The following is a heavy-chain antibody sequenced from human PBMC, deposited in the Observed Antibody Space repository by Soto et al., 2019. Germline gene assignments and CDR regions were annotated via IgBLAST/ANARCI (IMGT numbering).Heavy chain of an antibody. CDR2: IYYSGST. D-gene: IGHD3-10*01. J-gene: IGHJ4*02. Sequence: QVQLQESGPGLVKPSETLSLTCTVSGGSISSYYWSWIRQPPGKGLEWIGYIYYSGSTNYNPSLKSRVTISVDTSKNQFSLKLSSLTAADTAVYYCARVRGDRRAYFDYWGQGTLVTVSS. V-gene: IGHV4-59*01. CDR1: GGSISSYY. CDR3: ARVRGDRRAYFDY.